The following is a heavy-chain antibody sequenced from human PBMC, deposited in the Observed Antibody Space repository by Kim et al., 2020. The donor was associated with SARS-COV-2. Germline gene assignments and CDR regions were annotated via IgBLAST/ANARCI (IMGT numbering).Heavy chain of an antibody. Sequence: GGSLRLSCAASGFTFSSYGMHWVRQAPGKGLEWVALISYDGTNKYYADSVKGRFTISRDNSKNTLYLQMNSLRAEDTAVYYCAKDGQLGWELPAFHYFDYWGQGTLAPVSS. J-gene: IGHJ4*02. V-gene: IGHV3-30*18. CDR1: GFTFSSYG. D-gene: IGHD1-26*01. CDR3: AKDGQLGWELPAFHYFDY. CDR2: ISYDGTNK.